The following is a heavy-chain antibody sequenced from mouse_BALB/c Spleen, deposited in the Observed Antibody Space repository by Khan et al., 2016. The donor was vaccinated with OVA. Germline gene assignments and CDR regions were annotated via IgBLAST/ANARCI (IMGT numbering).Heavy chain of an antibody. CDR3: ARSAYRYAFAY. CDR1: GDSITSGY. V-gene: IGHV3-8*02. J-gene: IGHJ3*01. D-gene: IGHD2-14*01. CDR2: MIYSGNT. Sequence: EVELVESGPSLVKPSQTLSLTCSVTGDSITSGYWSWIRKFLGNKLEYMGYMIYSGNTYYNPSLKSRISITRHTSKNQYYLQLNSVTTEDTATYYCARSAYRYAFAYWGQGTLVTVSA.